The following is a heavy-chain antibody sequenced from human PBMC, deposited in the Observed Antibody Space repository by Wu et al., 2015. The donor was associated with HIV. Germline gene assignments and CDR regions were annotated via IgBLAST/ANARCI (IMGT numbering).Heavy chain of an antibody. D-gene: IGHD2-2*01. Sequence: QVQLVQSGAEVKRPGASVKVSCKASGYTLSSSDMHWVRQATGQGLEWLGWMNPETGKSVYAQKFQDRVTMTRNTSISTAYMELSGLKSEDTAVYYCARLGPPCSTDTCYYHFDYWGQGTLVTVSS. V-gene: IGHV1-8*01. CDR3: ARLGPPCSTDTCYYHFDY. CDR1: GYTLSSSD. J-gene: IGHJ4*02. CDR2: MNPETGKS.